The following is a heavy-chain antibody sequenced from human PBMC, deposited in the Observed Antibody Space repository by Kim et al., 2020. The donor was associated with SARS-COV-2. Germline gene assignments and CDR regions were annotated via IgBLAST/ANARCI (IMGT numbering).Heavy chain of an antibody. CDR3: ARGRLAYDILTSYYFDY. V-gene: IGHV1-46*01. CDR2: INPSGGST. D-gene: IGHD3-9*01. J-gene: IGHJ4*02. Sequence: ASVKVSCKASGYTFTSYYMHWVRQAPGQGLEWMGIINPSGGSTSYAQKFQGRVTMTRDTSTSTVYMGLSSLRSEDTAVYYCARGRLAYDILTSYYFDYWGQGTLVTVSS. CDR1: GYTFTSYY.